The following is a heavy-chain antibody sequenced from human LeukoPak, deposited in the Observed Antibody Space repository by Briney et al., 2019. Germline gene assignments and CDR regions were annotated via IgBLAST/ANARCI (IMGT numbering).Heavy chain of an antibody. J-gene: IGHJ4*02. Sequence: GGSLRLSCAASGFTVSSNYMSWVRQAPGKGLEWVSSISSSSSYIYYADSVKGRFTISRDNAKNSLYLQMNSLRAEDTAVYYCAREMRSGWYYDYWGQGTLVTVSS. V-gene: IGHV3-21*01. CDR3: AREMRSGWYYDY. D-gene: IGHD6-19*01. CDR2: ISSSSSYI. CDR1: GFTVSSNY.